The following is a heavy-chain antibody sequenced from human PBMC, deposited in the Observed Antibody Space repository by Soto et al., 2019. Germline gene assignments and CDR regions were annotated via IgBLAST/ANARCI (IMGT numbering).Heavy chain of an antibody. V-gene: IGHV3-30-3*01. J-gene: IGHJ2*01. Sequence: QVQLVESGGGVVQPGRSLRLSCAASRFTFSTYAMHWVRQAPAKGLAWVAVISSDGTIKYYADSVKGRFTISRDNSDNTLYLQMNSLRAEDTAVYYCARDLWFSNYGGNYYFDLWGRGTLVTVSS. CDR2: ISSDGTIK. D-gene: IGHD4-4*01. CDR1: RFTFSTYA. CDR3: ARDLWFSNYGGNYYFDL.